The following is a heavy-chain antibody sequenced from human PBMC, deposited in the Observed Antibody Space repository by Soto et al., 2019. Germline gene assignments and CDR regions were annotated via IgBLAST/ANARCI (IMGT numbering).Heavy chain of an antibody. D-gene: IGHD1-26*01. CDR2: ISYDGSNK. J-gene: IGHJ6*02. V-gene: IGHV3-30-3*01. CDR1: GFTFSSYA. CDR3: ARGEWELLPDYYYYYGMDV. Sequence: QVQLVESGGGVVQPGRSLRLSCAASGFTFSSYAMHWVRQAPGKGLEWVAVISYDGSNKYYADSVKGRFTISRDNSKNPLYLQMNSLRAEDTAVYYCARGEWELLPDYYYYYGMDVWGQGTTVTVSS.